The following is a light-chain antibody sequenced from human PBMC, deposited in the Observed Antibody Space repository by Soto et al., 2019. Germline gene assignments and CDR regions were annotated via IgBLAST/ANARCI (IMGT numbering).Light chain of an antibody. J-gene: IGKJ2*01. CDR3: QHYHGFPLS. CDR2: DAS. CDR1: QDIHTW. Sequence: DIQMTQSPSSLSASAGDRVTISCRASQDIHTWLAWYQQKRPGQAPSLLIYDASTLESGVPSRFSGSGSGTEFTLTITSLQPDDFATYYCQHYHGFPLSFGQGTKLES. V-gene: IGKV1-5*01.